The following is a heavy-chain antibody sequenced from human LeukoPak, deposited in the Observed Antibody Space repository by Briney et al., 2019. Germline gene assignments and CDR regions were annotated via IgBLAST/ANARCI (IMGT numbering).Heavy chain of an antibody. CDR1: GFTFSSYA. CDR2: ISSSGGST. CDR3: AKRYYDSSAYYPIDY. V-gene: IGHV3-23*01. Sequence: PGGSLRLSCAASGFTFSSYAMSWVRQAPGKGLEWVSAISSSGGSTYYADSVKGRFTISRDNSKNTLYLQMNSLRAEDTAVYYCAKRYYDSSAYYPIDYWGQGTLVTVSS. J-gene: IGHJ4*02. D-gene: IGHD3-22*01.